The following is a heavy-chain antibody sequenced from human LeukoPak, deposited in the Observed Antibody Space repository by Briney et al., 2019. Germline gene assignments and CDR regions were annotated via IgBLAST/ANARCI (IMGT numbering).Heavy chain of an antibody. J-gene: IGHJ4*02. CDR1: GGSFSGYY. D-gene: IGHD6-6*01. CDR2: INHSGST. Sequence: PSETLSLTFAVYGGSFSGYYWSWIRQPPGKGLEWIGEINHSGSTNYNPSLKSRVTISVDTSKNQFSLKLSSVTAADTAVYYCARVYGAALTEGNYYFDYWGQGTLVTVSS. V-gene: IGHV4-34*01. CDR3: ARVYGAALTEGNYYFDY.